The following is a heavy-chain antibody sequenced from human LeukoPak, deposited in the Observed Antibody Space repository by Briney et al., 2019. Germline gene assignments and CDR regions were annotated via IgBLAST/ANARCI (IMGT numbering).Heavy chain of an antibody. V-gene: IGHV1-2*02. CDR2: INPNSGDT. CDR1: GYTFTGYY. J-gene: IGHJ5*02. D-gene: IGHD2-15*01. Sequence: ASVKVSCKASGYTFTGYYKHWVRQAPGQGLEWMGWINPNSGDTNYAQKFQGRVTMTRDTSTSTAYMELNSLRSDDTAVYYCARLKDLWFDPWGQGTLVTVSS. CDR3: ARLKDLWFDP.